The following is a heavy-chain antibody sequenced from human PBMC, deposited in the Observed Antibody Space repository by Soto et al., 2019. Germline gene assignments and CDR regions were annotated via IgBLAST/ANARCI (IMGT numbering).Heavy chain of an antibody. D-gene: IGHD3-10*01. CDR2: FNPILSFS. CDR1: GDTYNFYT. J-gene: IGHJ4*02. Sequence: QVQLVQSGAEVKKPGSSVKVSCEASGDTYNFYTINWVRQAPGLGLEWMGRFNPILSFSNSALKFQGRVTLTADKSTSTAYMVLSSLRSADTAIYYCATSFGSGSRAFDYWGQGALVTVSS. CDR3: ATSFGSGSRAFDY. V-gene: IGHV1-69*02.